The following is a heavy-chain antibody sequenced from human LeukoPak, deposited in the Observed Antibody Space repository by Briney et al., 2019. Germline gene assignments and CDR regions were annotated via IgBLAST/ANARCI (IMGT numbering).Heavy chain of an antibody. V-gene: IGHV3-21*01. Sequence: GSLRLFCAASGFNLSSYCMKLVRQAPGKGLEWVSSISSSSSYIYYADSVKGRFTISRDNAKNSLYLQMNSLRAEDTAVYYCARWAFDIWGQGTMVTVSS. CDR1: GFNLSSYC. J-gene: IGHJ3*02. CDR3: ARWAFDI. CDR2: ISSSSSYI.